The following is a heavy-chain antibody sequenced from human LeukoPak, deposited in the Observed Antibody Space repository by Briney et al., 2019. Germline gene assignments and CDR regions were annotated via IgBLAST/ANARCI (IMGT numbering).Heavy chain of an antibody. D-gene: IGHD1-26*01. CDR3: ARGKSGSYYRGYCFDP. V-gene: IGHV1-69*04. CDR2: IIPILGIA. CDR1: GGTFSSYA. J-gene: IGHJ5*02. Sequence: GASVKVSCKASGGTFSSYAISWVRQAPGQGLEWMGRIIPILGIANYAQKFQGRATITADKSTSTAYMELSSLRSEDTAVYYCARGKSGSYYRGYCFDPWGQGNLVTVSS.